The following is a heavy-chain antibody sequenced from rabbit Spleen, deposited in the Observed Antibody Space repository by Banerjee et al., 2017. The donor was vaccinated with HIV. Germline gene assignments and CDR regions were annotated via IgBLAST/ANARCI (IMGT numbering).Heavy chain of an antibody. V-gene: IGHV1S45*01. CDR1: GFSFSNKAV. CDR2: INSITGKA. Sequence: QQQLVESGGGLVKPGASLTLSCKASGFSFSNKAVMCWVRQAPGKGLEWIACINSITGKAVYASWAKGRFTFSKTSSTTVTLQMTSLTAADTATYFCARDAGSYDYIDVYFNLWGQGTLVTVS. D-gene: IGHD8-1*01. CDR3: ARDAGSYDYIDVYFNL. J-gene: IGHJ4*01.